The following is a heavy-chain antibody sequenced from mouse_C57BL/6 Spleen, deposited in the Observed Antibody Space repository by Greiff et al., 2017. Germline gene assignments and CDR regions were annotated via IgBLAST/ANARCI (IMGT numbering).Heavy chain of an antibody. CDR2: IRSGGSYT. Sequence: EVQLVESGGDLVKPGGSLKLSCAASGSTFSSYGMSWVRQTPDKRLEWVATIRSGGSYTYYPDSVKGRFTISRDDAKNTLYLHRSSLKAEDTAMYYCGRQDDGCYFDFWGQGTTLTVSS. V-gene: IGHV5-6*01. CDR1: GSTFSSYG. D-gene: IGHD2-3*01. J-gene: IGHJ2*01. CDR3: GRQDDGCYFDF.